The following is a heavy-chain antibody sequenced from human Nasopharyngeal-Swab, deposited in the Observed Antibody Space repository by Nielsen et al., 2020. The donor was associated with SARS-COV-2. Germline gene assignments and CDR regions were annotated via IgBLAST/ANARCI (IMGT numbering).Heavy chain of an antibody. Sequence: GGSLRLSCATSGFILNTYGIHWVRQAPGKGLEWVVVSWYDGTDTFYADSVRDRITITRDKSKTRLTLQMYNLRVDDTALYYCARLLGPRFGLDVWGQGTTVTVSS. CDR3: ARLLGPRFGLDV. J-gene: IGHJ6*02. CDR1: GFILNTYG. CDR2: SWYDGTDT. V-gene: IGHV3-33*01. D-gene: IGHD3-16*01.